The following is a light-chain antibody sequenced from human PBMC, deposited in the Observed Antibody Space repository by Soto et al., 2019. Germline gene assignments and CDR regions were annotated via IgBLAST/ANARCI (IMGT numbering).Light chain of an antibody. J-gene: IGKJ1*01. CDR1: QIISRTH. CDR3: QDYGISRA. CDR2: DAS. Sequence: EVVLTQSPGTLSLSPGERATLSCRASQIISRTHLAWYQQKPGQAPRLLIYDASSRATGVPDRFSGSASETETDFTLTISSLEPDDFADYYCQDYGISRAFGQGTRVEVK. V-gene: IGKV3-20*01.